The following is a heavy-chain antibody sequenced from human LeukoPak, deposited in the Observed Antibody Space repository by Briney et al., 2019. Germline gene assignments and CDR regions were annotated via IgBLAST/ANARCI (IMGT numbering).Heavy chain of an antibody. V-gene: IGHV4-34*01. Sequence: SETLSLTCAVYGGSFSGYYWSWIRQPPGKGLEWIGEINHSGSTNYNPSLKSRVTISVDTSKNQFSLKLSSATAADTAVYYCARGTGGWYSDWFDPWGQGTLVTVSS. CDR1: GGSFSGYY. D-gene: IGHD6-19*01. CDR3: ARGTGGWYSDWFDP. CDR2: INHSGST. J-gene: IGHJ5*02.